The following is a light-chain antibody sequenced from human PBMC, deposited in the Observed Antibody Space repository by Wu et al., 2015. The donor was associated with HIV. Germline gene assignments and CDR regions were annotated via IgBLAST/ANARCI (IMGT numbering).Light chain of an antibody. J-gene: IGKJ5*01. CDR2: AAF. V-gene: IGKV1-12*01. CDR3: QQANRFPIT. CDR1: QGVSTW. Sequence: DIQMTQSPSSVSASVGDSVTITCRASQGVSTWLAWYQQKPGKAPKLLISAAFNLEGGVPSRFSGSGSGTDFTLTIDSLQPEDFATYYCQQANRFPITFGQGTRLDIK.